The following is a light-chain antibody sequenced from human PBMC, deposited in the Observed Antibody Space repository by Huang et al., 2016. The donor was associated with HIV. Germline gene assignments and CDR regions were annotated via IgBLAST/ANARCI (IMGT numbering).Light chain of an antibody. CDR1: QSLLHADGNTY. V-gene: IGKV2-29*02. Sequence: EIVMTQTPLSLSVTPGQSASISCRSSQSLLHADGNTYLSWYLQKPGRSPHLLVYEGSSPFAGVTYRVNGSGSGTDFTLKISRVAADDVGIYYCMQSTHLPWTFGHGTTVEIK. CDR3: MQSTHLPWT. J-gene: IGKJ1*01. CDR2: EGS.